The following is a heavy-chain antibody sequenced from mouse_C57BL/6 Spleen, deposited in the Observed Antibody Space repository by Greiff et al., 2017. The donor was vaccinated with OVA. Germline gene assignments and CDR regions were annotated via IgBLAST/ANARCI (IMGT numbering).Heavy chain of an antibody. V-gene: IGHV1-81*01. CDR1: GYTFTSYG. Sequence: QVQLQQSGAELARPGASVKLSCKASGYTFTSYGISWVKQRTGQGLEWIGEIYPRSGNTYYNEKFKGKATLTADKSSSTAYMELRSLTSEDAAVDFCARVDYYGSSSGFDYWGQGTTLTVSS. CDR3: ARVDYYGSSSGFDY. CDR2: IYPRSGNT. D-gene: IGHD1-1*01. J-gene: IGHJ2*01.